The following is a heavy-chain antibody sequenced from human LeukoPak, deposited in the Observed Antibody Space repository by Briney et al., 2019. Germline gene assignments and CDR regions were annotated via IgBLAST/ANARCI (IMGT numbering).Heavy chain of an antibody. CDR3: AKAVWDSSGYDY. CDR2: VSGSGGST. V-gene: IGHV3-23*01. J-gene: IGHJ4*02. D-gene: IGHD6-19*01. CDR1: GFTFSSYA. Sequence: GGSLRLSCAASGFTFSSYAMSWVRQAPGKGLEWVSAVSGSGGSTYYADSVKGRFTISRDNSKNTLYLQMNSLRAEDTAVYYCAKAVWDSSGYDYWGQGTLVTVSS.